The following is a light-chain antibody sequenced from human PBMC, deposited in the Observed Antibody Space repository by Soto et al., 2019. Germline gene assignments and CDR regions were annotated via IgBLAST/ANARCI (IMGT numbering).Light chain of an antibody. CDR3: CSYAGSNYV. Sequence: QSALTQPACVSGSPGQSITISCTGTSSDVGNYNLVSWYQHHPGKAPKLIIYEVSKRPSGVSNRFSGSKSGDTASLTISGLQAEDEADYYCCSYAGSNYVFGTGTKLTV. CDR1: SSDVGNYNL. CDR2: EVS. J-gene: IGLJ1*01. V-gene: IGLV2-23*02.